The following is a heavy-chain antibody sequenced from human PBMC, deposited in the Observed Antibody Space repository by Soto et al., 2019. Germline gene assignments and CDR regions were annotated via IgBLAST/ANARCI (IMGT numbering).Heavy chain of an antibody. D-gene: IGHD4-17*01. V-gene: IGHV1-18*01. CDR3: ARDRAFSNGYYGFYFDY. J-gene: IGHJ4*02. Sequence: QLVQSGGEVRKPGASVKVSCKASGYTFTSYGITWERRAPGQGLEWMGWISAHNGNTNYAQKFTDRVTMTSDTSTSTAYMELRSLRSDDTAMYYCARDRAFSNGYYGFYFDYWGQGSLVTVSS. CDR1: GYTFTSYG. CDR2: ISAHNGNT.